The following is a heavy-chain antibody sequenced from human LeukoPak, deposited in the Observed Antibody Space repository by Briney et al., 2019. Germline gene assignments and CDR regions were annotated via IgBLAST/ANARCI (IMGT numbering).Heavy chain of an antibody. CDR3: ARGDYGDYYFDY. V-gene: IGHV1-2*02. D-gene: IGHD4-17*01. Sequence: ASVNVSCKASGYTFTVYYMHWVRQAPGQGLEWMVWINPNSCGTNYSQKFQGRVTMTRHTSITTAYMELRRLRSDDTAVYYCARGDYGDYYFDYWGQGTLVTVSS. CDR1: GYTFTVYY. J-gene: IGHJ4*02. CDR2: INPNSCGT.